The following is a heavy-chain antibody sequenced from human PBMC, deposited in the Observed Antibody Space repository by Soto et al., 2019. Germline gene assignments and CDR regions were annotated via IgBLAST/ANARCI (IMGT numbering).Heavy chain of an antibody. D-gene: IGHD3-10*01. CDR3: AKVLSKNYYYPFDF. CDR2: ISGGSSVT. Sequence: GSLRLTCTASGFAFIDYAIAFFRHSAFKWLEWVLTISGGSSVTYYGDSVKGRFTISRDNAKKTLFLQLNRLSAEDTATYYCAKVLSKNYYYPFDFWGQGTQVTVSS. J-gene: IGHJ4*02. CDR1: GFAFIDYA. V-gene: IGHV3-23*01.